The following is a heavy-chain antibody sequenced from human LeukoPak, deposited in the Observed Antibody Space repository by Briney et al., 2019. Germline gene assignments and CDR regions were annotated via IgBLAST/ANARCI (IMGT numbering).Heavy chain of an antibody. D-gene: IGHD5-12*01. V-gene: IGHV3-7*01. CDR3: ARGGGYAWDY. Sequence: GGSLRLSCAASGFTFSSYSMNWVRQAPGKGLEWVANIKQDGSEKYYVDSVKGRFTISRDNARNSLYLQMNSLRADDTAVYYCARGGGYAWDYWGQGTLVTVSS. J-gene: IGHJ4*02. CDR2: IKQDGSEK. CDR1: GFTFSSYS.